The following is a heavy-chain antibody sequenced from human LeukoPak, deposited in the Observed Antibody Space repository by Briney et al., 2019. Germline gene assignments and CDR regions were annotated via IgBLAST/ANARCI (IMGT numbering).Heavy chain of an antibody. D-gene: IGHD3-10*01. CDR3: ARNRGGSGSYRSHLYYFDY. V-gene: IGHV3-20*04. CDR2: INWNGGST. J-gene: IGHJ4*02. CDR1: GFTFSSYW. Sequence: PGGSLRLSCAASGFTFSSYWMSWVRQAPGKGLEWVSGINWNGGSTGYADSVKGRFTISRDNAKNSLYLQMNSLRAEDTALYYCARNRGGSGSYRSHLYYFDYWGQGTLVTVSS.